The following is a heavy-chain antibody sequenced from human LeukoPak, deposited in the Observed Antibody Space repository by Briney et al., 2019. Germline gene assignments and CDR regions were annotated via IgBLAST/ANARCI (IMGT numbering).Heavy chain of an antibody. CDR3: ARGGSGWYGNYWYFDL. D-gene: IGHD6-19*01. J-gene: IGHJ2*01. CDR2: IYYSGST. V-gene: IGHV4-59*01. Sequence: PSETLSLTCTVSGGSISSYYWSWIRQPPGKGLEWIGYIYYSGSTNYNPSLKSRVTISVDTSKNQFSPKLSSVTAADTAVYYCARGGSGWYGNYWYFDLWGRGTLVTVSS. CDR1: GGSISSYY.